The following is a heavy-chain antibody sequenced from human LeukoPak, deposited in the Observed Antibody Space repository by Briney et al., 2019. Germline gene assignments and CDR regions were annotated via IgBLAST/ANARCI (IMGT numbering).Heavy chain of an antibody. Sequence: GGALRLSCGASGFTFSSYGMHWVRQAPGKGLEGVAFIRYDGNNKYQPDSVKGRFTISRDNSKNTLYLQMNSLRAEDTAVYYCAKDRTMFSGDDAFDIWGPGTMVTVSS. CDR3: AKDRTMFSGDDAFDI. D-gene: IGHD3-10*02. CDR2: IRYDGNNK. J-gene: IGHJ3*02. CDR1: GFTFSSYG. V-gene: IGHV3-30*02.